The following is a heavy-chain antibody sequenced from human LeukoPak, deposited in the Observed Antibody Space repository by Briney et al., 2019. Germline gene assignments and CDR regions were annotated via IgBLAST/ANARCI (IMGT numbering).Heavy chain of an antibody. CDR2: ISSSGSTI. D-gene: IGHD3-16*01. Sequence: GESLRLSCAASGFTFSSYEMNWVRQAPGKGLEWVSYISSSGSTIYYADSVKGRFTISRDNAKNSLYLQMNSLRAEDTAVYYCARTGGGYYYYGMDVWGQGTTVAVSS. CDR1: GFTFSSYE. J-gene: IGHJ6*02. CDR3: ARTGGGYYYYGMDV. V-gene: IGHV3-48*03.